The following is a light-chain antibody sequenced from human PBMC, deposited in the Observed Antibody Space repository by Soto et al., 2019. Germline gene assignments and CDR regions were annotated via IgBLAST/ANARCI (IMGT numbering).Light chain of an antibody. CDR3: QKYNSAPSLT. CDR2: AAS. J-gene: IGKJ4*01. V-gene: IGKV1-27*01. Sequence: DIQMTQSPSSLSASVGDRVTITCRASQGISNYLAWYRQKPGKVPKLLIYAASTLQSGVPSRLSGSGSGTDFTLTISSLQPEDVATYYCQKYNSAPSLTFGGGTKVEIK. CDR1: QGISNY.